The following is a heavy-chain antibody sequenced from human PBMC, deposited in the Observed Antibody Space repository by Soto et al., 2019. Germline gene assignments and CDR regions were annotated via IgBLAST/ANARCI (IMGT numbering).Heavy chain of an antibody. CDR1: GGSVSSGSYY. CDR2: IYYSGST. D-gene: IGHD4-17*01. Sequence: QVQLQESGPGLVKPSETLSLTCTVSGGSVSSGSYYWRWIRQPPRKGLEWIGYIYYSGSTNYNPSLKVRVTISVDTSKNQFSLKLSSVTAADTAVYYCARGGHDYGDYYYGMDVWGQGTTVTVSS. CDR3: ARGGHDYGDYYYGMDV. V-gene: IGHV4-61*01. J-gene: IGHJ6*02.